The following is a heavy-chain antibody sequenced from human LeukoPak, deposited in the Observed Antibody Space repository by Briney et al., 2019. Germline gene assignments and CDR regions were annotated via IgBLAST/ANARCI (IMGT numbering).Heavy chain of an antibody. V-gene: IGHV3-23*01. J-gene: IGHJ4*02. D-gene: IGHD7-27*01. CDR2: ISGSGGST. Sequence: GGSLRLSCAASGFTFSSYAMSWVRQAPGKGLEWVSAISGSGGSTYYADSVKGQFTISRDNSKNTLYLQMNSLRAEDTAVYYCASTELGSLDYWGQGTLVTVSS. CDR3: ASTELGSLDY. CDR1: GFTFSSYA.